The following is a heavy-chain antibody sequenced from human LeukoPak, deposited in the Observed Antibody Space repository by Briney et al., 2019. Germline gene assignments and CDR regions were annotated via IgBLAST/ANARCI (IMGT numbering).Heavy chain of an antibody. CDR1: GYTFTSYG. CDR3: AREDGFGGIGSYYYYMDV. CDR2: ISPYNDNT. Sequence: ASVKVSCKASGYTFTSYGISWVRQAPGQGLEWMGWISPYNDNTNYAQKFQGRVTMTTDTSTSTAYMELRSLRSDDTAVYYCAREDGFGGIGSYYYYMDVWGKGTTVTVSS. J-gene: IGHJ6*03. D-gene: IGHD3-10*01. V-gene: IGHV1-18*01.